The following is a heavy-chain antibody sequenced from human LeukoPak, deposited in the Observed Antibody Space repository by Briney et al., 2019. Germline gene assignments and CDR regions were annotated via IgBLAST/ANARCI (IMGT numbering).Heavy chain of an antibody. CDR2: IYTGGGT. V-gene: IGHV3-53*01. CDR3: AKGTSSSGVYGMDV. J-gene: IGHJ6*02. CDR1: GFTVSSNY. D-gene: IGHD6-6*01. Sequence: PGGSLTLSCAASGFTVSSNYMTWVRPAPGKGLAGVSAIYTGGGTSYPDSVKGRFTISRDNSKNTLYLQMNSLRAEDTAVYYCAKGTSSSGVYGMDVWGQGTTVTVSS.